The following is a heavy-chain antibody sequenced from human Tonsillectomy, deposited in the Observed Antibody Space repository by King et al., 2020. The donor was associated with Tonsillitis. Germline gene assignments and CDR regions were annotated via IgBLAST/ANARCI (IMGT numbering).Heavy chain of an antibody. D-gene: IGHD6-19*01. Sequence: VQLVVSGGGLVQPGGSLRLSCAASGFTFSSYAMSWVRQAPGKWLDGVSGISNSGGNTYYADSVKGRFTTSRDNSKNTLYLQMNSLRAGDTAAYYCAKDGHSSGWYYFDYWGQGTLVTVSS. V-gene: IGHV3-23*04. CDR2: ISNSGGNT. CDR3: AKDGHSSGWYYFDY. J-gene: IGHJ4*02. CDR1: GFTFSSYA.